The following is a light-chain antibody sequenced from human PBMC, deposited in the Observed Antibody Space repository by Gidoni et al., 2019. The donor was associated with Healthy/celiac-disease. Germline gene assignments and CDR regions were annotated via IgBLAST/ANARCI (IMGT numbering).Light chain of an antibody. J-gene: IGKJ3*01. Sequence: DIQMTQSPSALSATVGDRVTITCRASQSISSYLNWYQQKPGKAPQLLIYAASRWQSVVPSRFSGSGSGTDFTLTISSLQPEDFATYYCQQSYSTRFTFGPGTKVDIK. CDR2: AAS. CDR1: QSISSY. V-gene: IGKV1-39*01. CDR3: QQSYSTRFT.